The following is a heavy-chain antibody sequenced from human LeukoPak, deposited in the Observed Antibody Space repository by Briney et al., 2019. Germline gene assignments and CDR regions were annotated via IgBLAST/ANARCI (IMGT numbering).Heavy chain of an antibody. CDR2: IQYDGGIK. Sequence: GGSLRLSCAASGFTFSTYGMHWVRQAPGKGLEWVAFIQYDGGIKYSADSVKGRFTISRDNSKKTLYLQMSSLRAEDTAVYYCAKVKSGNYNGFDYWGQGTLVTVSS. J-gene: IGHJ4*02. CDR3: AKVKSGNYNGFDY. V-gene: IGHV3-30*02. CDR1: GFTFSTYG. D-gene: IGHD1-26*01.